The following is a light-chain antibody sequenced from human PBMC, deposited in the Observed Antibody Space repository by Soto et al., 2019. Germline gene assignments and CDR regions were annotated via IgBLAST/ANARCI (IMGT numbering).Light chain of an antibody. J-gene: IGKJ1*01. Sequence: DIQMTQSPSTVSASVGARITITCRARQSINTWLAWYRQRTGEAPQLLIYDVSTLAIGVPARFSDSGSGTYFTLSSSRLQADDFASFYCQQYQTYSRTFGQGTKVEVK. CDR3: QQYQTYSRT. CDR2: DVS. V-gene: IGKV1-5*01. CDR1: QSINTW.